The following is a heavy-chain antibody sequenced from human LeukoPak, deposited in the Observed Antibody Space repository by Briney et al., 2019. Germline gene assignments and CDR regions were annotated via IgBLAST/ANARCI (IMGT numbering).Heavy chain of an antibody. V-gene: IGHV3-74*01. Sequence: GGSLRLSCAASGFTFGYSWMLWVRQAPGKGLVWVSRISNDGTITNYADSVEGRFTISRDNAKSTLYLQMNSLRAEDTAVYYCAKEGTPHVSTWYDLWGQGTQVIVSS. CDR3: AKEGTPHVSTWYDL. CDR2: ISNDGTIT. CDR1: GFTFGYSW. D-gene: IGHD3-10*01. J-gene: IGHJ5*02.